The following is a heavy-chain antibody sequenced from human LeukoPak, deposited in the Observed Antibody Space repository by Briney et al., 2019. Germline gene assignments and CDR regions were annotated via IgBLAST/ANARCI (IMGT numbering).Heavy chain of an antibody. CDR3: ARDFAYYGSGSYKQVYGPFDY. J-gene: IGHJ4*02. CDR2: INPSGGIT. V-gene: IGHV1-46*01. D-gene: IGHD3-10*01. CDR1: GYTFTSYY. Sequence: ASVKVSCKASGYTFTSYYMHWVRQAPGQGLEWMGIINPSGGITSYAQKFQGRVTMTRDTSTSTVYMELSSLRSEDTAVYYCARDFAYYGSGSYKQVYGPFDYWGQGTLVTVSS.